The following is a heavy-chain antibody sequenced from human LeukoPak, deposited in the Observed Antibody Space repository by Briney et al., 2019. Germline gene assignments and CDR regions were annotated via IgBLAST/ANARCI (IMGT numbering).Heavy chain of an antibody. Sequence: GGSLRLSCAASGFTFDDYAMHWVRQAPGKGLEWVSGISWNSGSIGYADSVKGRFTISRDNAKNSLYLQMNSLRAEDTALYYCAKDVGLVAGTDGMDVWGQGTTVTVS. CDR3: AKDVGLVAGTDGMDV. CDR1: GFTFDDYA. D-gene: IGHD6-19*01. V-gene: IGHV3-9*01. J-gene: IGHJ6*02. CDR2: ISWNSGSI.